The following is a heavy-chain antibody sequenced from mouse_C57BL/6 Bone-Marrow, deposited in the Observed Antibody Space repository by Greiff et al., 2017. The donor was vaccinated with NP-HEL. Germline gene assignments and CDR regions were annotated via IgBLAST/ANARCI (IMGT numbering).Heavy chain of an antibody. Sequence: VQLQQSGAELVRPGTSVKMSCKASGYTFTNYWIGWAKQRPGHGLEWIGDIYPGGGYTNYNEKFKGKATLTADKSSSTAYMQFSSLTSEDSAIYYCASYSNLAWFAYWGQGTLVTVSA. D-gene: IGHD2-5*01. CDR3: ASYSNLAWFAY. V-gene: IGHV1-63*01. J-gene: IGHJ3*01. CDR1: GYTFTNYW. CDR2: IYPGGGYT.